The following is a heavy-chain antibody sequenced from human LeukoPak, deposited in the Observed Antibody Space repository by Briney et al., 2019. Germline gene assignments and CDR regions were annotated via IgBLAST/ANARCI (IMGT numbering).Heavy chain of an antibody. CDR1: GGLFSRYA. J-gene: IGHJ4*02. V-gene: IGHV1-69*05. CDR3: ARGYSSGWYEGHFDY. D-gene: IGHD6-19*01. CDR2: IIPIFGTA. Sequence: GALVRACCKPAGGLFSRYAISWVRGAAGLRLKWLGGIIPIFGTANYAQKFQGRVTITTDKSTSTAYMELSSLRSEDTAVYYCARGYSSGWYEGHFDYWGQGTLVTVSS.